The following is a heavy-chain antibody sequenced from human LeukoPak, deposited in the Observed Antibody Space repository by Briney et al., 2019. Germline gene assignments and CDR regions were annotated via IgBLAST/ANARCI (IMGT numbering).Heavy chain of an antibody. CDR1: GFTFSDYT. V-gene: IGHV3-64*01. CDR2: ITSNGGNI. J-gene: IGHJ6*03. Sequence: GGSLRPSCAASGFTFSDYTMRWVRQAPGERLEYVSAITSNGGNIHYANSVKGRFTISRDNSKNSLYLQMGGLRTEDMAVYHCARVKAGATISDFYYYYMDVWGKGTTVTVSS. CDR3: ARVKAGATISDFYYYYMDV. D-gene: IGHD1-26*01.